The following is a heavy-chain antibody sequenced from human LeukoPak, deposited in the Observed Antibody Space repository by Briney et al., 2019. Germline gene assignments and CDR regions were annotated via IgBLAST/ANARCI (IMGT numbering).Heavy chain of an antibody. V-gene: IGHV1-2*02. CDR1: GYTFTGYY. D-gene: IGHD2-21*02. Sequence: ASVKVSCKASGYTFTGYYIHWVRQAPGQGLEWLGWINPNSGDTNYAQKIQDRVTMTRDTFISTAYMEVSRVRSDDTAVYYCATGGDCITDWGQGTLVTVSS. J-gene: IGHJ4*02. CDR3: ATGGDCITD. CDR2: INPNSGDT.